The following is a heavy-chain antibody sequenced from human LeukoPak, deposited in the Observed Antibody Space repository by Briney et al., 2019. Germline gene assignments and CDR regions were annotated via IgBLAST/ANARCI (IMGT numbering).Heavy chain of an antibody. D-gene: IGHD2-21*02. Sequence: ETLSLTCAVSGGSISSRNWWSWVRQPPGKGLEWVANIKQDGSEKYYVDSVKGRFTISRDNAKNSLYLQMNSLRVDDTAVYFCATKGEVTAPTKNAFDMWGPGTMVTVSS. J-gene: IGHJ3*02. V-gene: IGHV3-7*01. CDR2: IKQDGSEK. CDR1: GGSISSRNW. CDR3: ATKGEVTAPTKNAFDM.